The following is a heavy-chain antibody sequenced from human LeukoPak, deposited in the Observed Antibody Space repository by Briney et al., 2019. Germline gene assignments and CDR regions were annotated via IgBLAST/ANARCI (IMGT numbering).Heavy chain of an antibody. J-gene: IGHJ4*02. CDR1: GYTFTIYY. V-gene: IGHV1-2*02. CDR3: ARNPAYCTSTSCYNDY. CDR2: INPNSGGT. Sequence: GASVKVSCKASGYTFTIYYMHWVRQAPGQGREWMGWINPNSGGTSYTRRFQGRVTITRDTSISTAYMELSRLTSDDTAVYYCARNPAYCTSTSCYNDYWGQGTLVTVSS. D-gene: IGHD2-2*02.